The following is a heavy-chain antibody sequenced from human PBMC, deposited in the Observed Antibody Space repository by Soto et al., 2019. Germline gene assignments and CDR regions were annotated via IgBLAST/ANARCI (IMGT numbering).Heavy chain of an antibody. D-gene: IGHD6-13*01. J-gene: IGHJ4*02. CDR1: GFTFSSYN. CDR2: IRTSSGST. Sequence: LGWSLRLSCAASGFTFSSYNMNWVRQAPGKGLEWVSYIRTSSGSTYYADSVKGRFTISRDNAKNSLYLQMNSLRDEDTAVYYCARDGESSIWSDFDYWGQGILVTVSS. CDR3: ARDGESSIWSDFDY. V-gene: IGHV3-48*02.